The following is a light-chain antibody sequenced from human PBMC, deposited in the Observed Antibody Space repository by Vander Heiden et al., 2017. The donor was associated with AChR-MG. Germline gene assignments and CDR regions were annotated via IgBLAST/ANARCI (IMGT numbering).Light chain of an antibody. CDR1: SSNLGSNY. CDR2: SNN. Sequence: QSVLTQPPSASGTPGQRVTISCSGSSSNLGSNYVYWYQQLPGTAPKLLIYSNNQRPSGVPDRFSGSKSGTSASLAISGLRSEDEADYYCAAWDDSLSGPVVFGTGTKVTVL. CDR3: AAWDDSLSGPVV. V-gene: IGLV1-47*02. J-gene: IGLJ1*01.